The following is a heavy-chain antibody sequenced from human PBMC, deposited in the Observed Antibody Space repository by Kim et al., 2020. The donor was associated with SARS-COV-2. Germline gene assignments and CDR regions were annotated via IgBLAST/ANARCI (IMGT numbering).Heavy chain of an antibody. Sequence: GGSLRLSCAASGFTFSSHSMTWVRQAPGKGLEWVSSITSSGGYISYADSLKGRFTISRDNAKNSLYLQMIRLRVEDTAVYYCVRTRFVLEAVDFWGQGTL. CDR3: VRTRFVLEAVDF. CDR2: ITSSGGYI. J-gene: IGHJ4*02. CDR1: GFTFSSHS. D-gene: IGHD3-16*02. V-gene: IGHV3-21*06.